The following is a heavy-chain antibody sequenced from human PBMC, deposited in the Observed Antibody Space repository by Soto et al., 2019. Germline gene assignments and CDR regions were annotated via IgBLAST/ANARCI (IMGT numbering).Heavy chain of an antibody. Sequence: QVQLQESGPGLVKPSQTLSLTCTVSGGSISSGGYYWSWIRQHPGKGLEWIGYIYYSGSTYYNPSLKSRVTISVDTSKDQFSLKLSSVTAADTAVYYCARDFTDSSVPTLGMGVWGQGTTVTVSS. CDR1: GGSISSGGYY. V-gene: IGHV4-31*03. CDR3: ARDFTDSSVPTLGMGV. J-gene: IGHJ6*02. CDR2: IYYSGST. D-gene: IGHD6-19*01.